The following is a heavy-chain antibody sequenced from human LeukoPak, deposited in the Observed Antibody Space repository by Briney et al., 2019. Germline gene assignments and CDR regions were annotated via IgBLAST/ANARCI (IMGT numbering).Heavy chain of an antibody. CDR3: AKDLVGSGWYSWFDY. D-gene: IGHD6-19*01. CDR2: ISGSGGST. CDR1: GFTFSSYA. J-gene: IGHJ4*02. Sequence: GGSLRLSCAASGFTFSSYAMSWVRQAPGKGLEWVSAISGSGGSTYYADSVKGRFTISRDNSKNTLYLRMDSLRAEDTAVYYCAKDLVGSGWYSWFDYWGQGTLVTVSS. V-gene: IGHV3-23*01.